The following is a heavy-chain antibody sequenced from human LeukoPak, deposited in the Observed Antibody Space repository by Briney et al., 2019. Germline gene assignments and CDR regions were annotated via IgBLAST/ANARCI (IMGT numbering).Heavy chain of an antibody. CDR2: ISTDKGNT. J-gene: IGHJ4*02. CDR1: GYTFTIYP. CDR3: ARDVRRSDSGYAMFDY. V-gene: IGHV1-3*04. D-gene: IGHD5-12*01. Sequence: GASVKVSCKTSGYTFTIYPLHWVRQAPGQRLEWMGWISTDKGNTKYSEEFQGRVTITRDTFASTTYMELSSLRSEDTAVYYCARDVRRSDSGYAMFDYWGQGTLVTVSS.